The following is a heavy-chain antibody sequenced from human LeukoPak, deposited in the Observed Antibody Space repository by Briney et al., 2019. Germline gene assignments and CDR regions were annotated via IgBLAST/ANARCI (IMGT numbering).Heavy chain of an antibody. D-gene: IGHD6-13*01. CDR1: GFTFSSYA. Sequence: GGSLRLSCAASGFTFSSYAMSWVRQAPGKGLEWVSGISSNGASTYYVDSLKGRFTISRDNSKNTLFLQMNSLRAEDTAVYYCAKRGSVGTLGHFDYWGQGTLVTVSS. V-gene: IGHV3-23*01. J-gene: IGHJ4*02. CDR3: AKRGSVGTLGHFDY. CDR2: ISSNGAST.